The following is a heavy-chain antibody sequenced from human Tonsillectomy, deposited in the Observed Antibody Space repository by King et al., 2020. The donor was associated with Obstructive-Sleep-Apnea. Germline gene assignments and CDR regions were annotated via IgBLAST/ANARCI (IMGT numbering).Heavy chain of an antibody. J-gene: IGHJ4*02. CDR1: GFTFSSYW. CDR2: TTRDGSST. V-gene: IGHV3-74*01. CDR3: ARDLFVVVPAATRNYFDY. D-gene: IGHD2-2*01. Sequence: VQLVESGGGLVQPGGSLRLSCAASGFTFSSYWRHWGRQAPGKGLVWVSRTTRDGSSTSYADSVKGRFTISRDNDKNTLYLQMNSLRAEDTAVYYCARDLFVVVPAATRNYFDYWGQGTLVTVSS.